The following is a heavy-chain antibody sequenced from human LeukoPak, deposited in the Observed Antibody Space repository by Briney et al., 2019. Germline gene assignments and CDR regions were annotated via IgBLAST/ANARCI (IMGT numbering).Heavy chain of an antibody. V-gene: IGHV3-11*01. CDR3: ARRAGAYSHPYDY. Sequence: GGSLRLSCAASGFTFSDYYMSWIRQAPGKGLEWVSYISSSGSTIYYADSVKGRFTISRDNSRNTLYLQMNSLRAEDTAVYYCARRAGAYSHPYDYWGQGTLVTVSS. J-gene: IGHJ4*02. CDR1: GFTFSDYY. D-gene: IGHD4/OR15-4a*01. CDR2: ISSSGSTI.